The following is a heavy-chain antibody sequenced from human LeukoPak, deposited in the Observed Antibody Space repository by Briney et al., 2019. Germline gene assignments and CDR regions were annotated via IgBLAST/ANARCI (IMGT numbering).Heavy chain of an antibody. D-gene: IGHD3-9*01. V-gene: IGHV5-51*01. CDR2: IYPGDSDT. Sequence: GESLKISCKGSGYSFTSYWIGWVRQMPGKGLEWMGIIYPGDSDTRYSPSFQGQVTISADKSISTAYLQWSSLKASDTAMYYCARGSHYDILTGPFDYWGQGTLVTVSS. CDR1: GYSFTSYW. J-gene: IGHJ4*02. CDR3: ARGSHYDILTGPFDY.